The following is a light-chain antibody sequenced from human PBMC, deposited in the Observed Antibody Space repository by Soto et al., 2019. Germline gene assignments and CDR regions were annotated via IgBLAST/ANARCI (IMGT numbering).Light chain of an antibody. J-gene: IGKJ1*01. CDR1: QSVSST. CDR3: QQYNSYSGT. V-gene: IGKV3-15*01. CDR2: DAS. Sequence: EIVITQSPATRSLARVERATLSCRASQSVSSTFAWYQQKPGQAPRLLIYDASTRATGIPARFSGSGSGTDFTLTISRLQPDDFAGYYCQQYNSYSGTFGQGTKVDI.